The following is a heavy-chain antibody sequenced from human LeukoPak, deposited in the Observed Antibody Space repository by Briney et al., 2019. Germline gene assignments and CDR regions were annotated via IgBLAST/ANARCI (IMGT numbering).Heavy chain of an antibody. V-gene: IGHV3-15*01. D-gene: IGHD3-10*01. CDR1: GFTFSDYY. CDR3: TLIQGWGSGSYYRDF. Sequence: GSLRLSCAASGFTFSDYYMSWVRQAPGKGLEWVARVKSRSAGETTDYAAPVEGRFTISRDDSKNTLYLQMNSLKTEDTAAYYCTLIQGWGSGSYYRDFWGQGTLVTVSS. J-gene: IGHJ4*02. CDR2: VKSRSAGETT.